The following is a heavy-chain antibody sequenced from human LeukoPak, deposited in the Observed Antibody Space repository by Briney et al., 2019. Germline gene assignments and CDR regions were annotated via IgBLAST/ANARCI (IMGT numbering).Heavy chain of an antibody. CDR3: AKDHLSIAAAGTGIWFDP. CDR2: ISYDGSNK. D-gene: IGHD6-13*01. J-gene: IGHJ5*02. CDR1: GFTFSSYG. Sequence: PGRPLRLSCAASGFTFSSYGMHWVRQAPGKGLEWVAVISYDGSNKYYADSVKGRFTISRDNSKNTLYLQMNSLRAEDTAVYYCAKDHLSIAAAGTGIWFDPWGQGTLVTVSS. V-gene: IGHV3-30*18.